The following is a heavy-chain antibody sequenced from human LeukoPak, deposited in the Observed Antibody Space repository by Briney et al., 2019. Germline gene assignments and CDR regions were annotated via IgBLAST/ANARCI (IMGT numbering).Heavy chain of an antibody. V-gene: IGHV4-39*07. D-gene: IGHD1/OR15-1a*01. CDR3: ARDENRKWFDP. CDR2: IYYSGST. CDR1: GGSISSSSYY. J-gene: IGHJ5*02. Sequence: NTSETLSLTCTASGGSISSSSYYWGWIRQPPGKELEWIGCIYYSGSTYYNPSLKSRATISVDTSKNQFSLKLSSVTAADTAVYYGARDENRKWFDPWGQGTLVTVSS.